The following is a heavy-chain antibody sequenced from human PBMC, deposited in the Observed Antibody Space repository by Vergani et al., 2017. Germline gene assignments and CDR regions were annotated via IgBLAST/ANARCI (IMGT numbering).Heavy chain of an antibody. CDR2: IYYSGST. CDR3: ARSRSHDSSGYYPPDAFDI. V-gene: IGHV4-31*03. J-gene: IGHJ3*02. Sequence: QVQLQESGPGLVKPSQTLSLTCTVSGGSISSGGYYWSWIRQHPGKGLEWIGYIYYSGSTYYNPSLKSRVTISVDTSKNQFSLKLSSVTAADTAVYYCARSRSHDSSGYYPPDAFDIWGQGTMVTVSS. CDR1: GGSISSGGYY. D-gene: IGHD3-22*01.